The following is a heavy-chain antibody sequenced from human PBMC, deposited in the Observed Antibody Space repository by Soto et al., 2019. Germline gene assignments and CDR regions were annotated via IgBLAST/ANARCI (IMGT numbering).Heavy chain of an antibody. CDR1: GYTFSNYG. CDR2: ISGYNGNT. V-gene: IGHV1-18*01. D-gene: IGHD6-19*01. J-gene: IGHJ6*02. CDR3: SRFIMVGGWFDPNYYHGMDV. Sequence: QVQLVQSGAEVKKPGASVTVSCKTSGYTFSNYGINWVRQAPGQGLEWMGWISGYNGNTNYAQTVQGRVTMTTDTSTGTVHMELRSLKSDYTAIYYCSRFIMVGGWFDPNYYHGMDVWGQGTTVTVSS.